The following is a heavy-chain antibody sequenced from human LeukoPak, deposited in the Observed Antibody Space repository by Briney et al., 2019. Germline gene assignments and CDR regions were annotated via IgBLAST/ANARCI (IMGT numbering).Heavy chain of an antibody. CDR1: GYSFTSYC. Sequence: GESLKISCKGSGYSFTSYCIGWVRQMPGKGLEWMAIIYPGDSDTRYSPSFQGQVTISADKSISTAYPQWSSLKASDTAMYYCARVRPREYCSGGSCYHFDYWGQGTLVTVSS. D-gene: IGHD2-15*01. J-gene: IGHJ4*02. V-gene: IGHV5-51*01. CDR2: IYPGDSDT. CDR3: ARVRPREYCSGGSCYHFDY.